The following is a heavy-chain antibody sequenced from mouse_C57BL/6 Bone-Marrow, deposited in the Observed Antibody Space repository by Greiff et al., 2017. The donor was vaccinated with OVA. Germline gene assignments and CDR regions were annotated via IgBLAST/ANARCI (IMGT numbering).Heavy chain of an antibody. J-gene: IGHJ1*03. V-gene: IGHV6-6*01. CDR2: IRNKANNHAT. D-gene: IGHD1-1*01. Sequence: EVKLMESGGGLVQPGGSMKLSCAASGFTFSDAWMDWVRQSPEKGLEWVAEIRNKANNHATYYAESVKGRFTISRDDSKSSVYLQMNSLRAEDTGIYYCTSYGSQVPHWYFDVWGTGTTVTVSS. CDR1: GFTFSDAW. CDR3: TSYGSQVPHWYFDV.